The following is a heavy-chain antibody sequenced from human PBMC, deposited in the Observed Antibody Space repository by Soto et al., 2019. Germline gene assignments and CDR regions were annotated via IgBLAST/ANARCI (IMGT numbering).Heavy chain of an antibody. D-gene: IGHD6-13*01. CDR1: GGSISSYY. V-gene: IGHV4-59*01. CDR3: ARGSPIAAAGGVNWFDP. Sequence: PSETLSLTCTVSGGSISSYYWSWIRQPPGKGLEWIGYIYYSGSTNYNPSLKSRVTISVDTSKNQFSLKPSSVTAADTAVYYCARGSPIAAAGGVNWFDPWGQGTLVTVSS. CDR2: IYYSGST. J-gene: IGHJ5*02.